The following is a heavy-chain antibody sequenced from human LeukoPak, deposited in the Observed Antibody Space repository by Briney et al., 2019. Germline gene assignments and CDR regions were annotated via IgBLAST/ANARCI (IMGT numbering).Heavy chain of an antibody. J-gene: IGHJ4*02. D-gene: IGHD4-17*01. Sequence: SETLSLTCTVSGGSMSSYYWSWIRQTPGKGLEWIGYIYYSGSTNYNPSLKSRVTISVDTSKNQFSLKLSSVTAADTAVYYCARNDYGDYSFDYWGQGTLVTVSS. CDR3: ARNDYGDYSFDY. CDR2: IYYSGST. CDR1: GGSMSSYY. V-gene: IGHV4-59*01.